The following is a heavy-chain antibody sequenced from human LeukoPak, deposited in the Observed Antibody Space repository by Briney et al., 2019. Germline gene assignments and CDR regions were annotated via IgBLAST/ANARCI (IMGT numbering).Heavy chain of an antibody. CDR3: ARESGLDYYGSGSHFDDY. CDR2: IKQDGSEK. V-gene: IGHV3-7*01. Sequence: GGSLRLSCAASGFTFSSYWMSWVRQAPGKGLEWVANIKQDGSEKYYVDSVKGRFTISRDNAKNSLYLQMNSLRAEDTAVYYCARESGLDYYGSGSHFDDYWGQGTLVTVSS. J-gene: IGHJ4*02. D-gene: IGHD3-10*01. CDR1: GFTFSSYW.